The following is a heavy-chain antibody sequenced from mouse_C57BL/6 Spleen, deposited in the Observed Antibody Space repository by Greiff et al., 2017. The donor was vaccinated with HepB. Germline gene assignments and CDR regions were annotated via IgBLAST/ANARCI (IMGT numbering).Heavy chain of an antibody. J-gene: IGHJ4*01. Sequence: EVKVEESGEGLVKPGGSLKLSCAASGFTFSSYAMSWVRQTPEKRLEWVAYISSGGDYIYYADTVKGRFTISRDNARNTLYLQMSSLKSEDTAMYYCTRTLYGKAMDYWGQGTSVTVSS. V-gene: IGHV5-9-1*02. CDR3: TRTLYGKAMDY. CDR2: ISSGGDYI. CDR1: GFTFSSYA. D-gene: IGHD1-1*01.